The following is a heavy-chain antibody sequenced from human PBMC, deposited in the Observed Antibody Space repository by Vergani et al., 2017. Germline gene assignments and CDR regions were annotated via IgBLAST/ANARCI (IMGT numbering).Heavy chain of an antibody. CDR3: ARDMRLLWFGELSSFDP. CDR1: GYTFTSYA. D-gene: IGHD3-10*01. Sequence: QVQLVQSGSELKKPGASVKVSCKASGYTFTSYAMNWVRQAPGQGLEWMGWINTNTGNPPYAQGFTGRFVFSLEPSVSTAYLQSSSLKAEDTAVYYCARDMRLLWFGELSSFDPWGQGTLVTVSS. J-gene: IGHJ5*02. CDR2: INTNTGNP. V-gene: IGHV7-4-1*02.